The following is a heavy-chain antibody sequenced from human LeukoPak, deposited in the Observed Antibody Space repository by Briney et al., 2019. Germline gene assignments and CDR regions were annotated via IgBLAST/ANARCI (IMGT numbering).Heavy chain of an antibody. CDR2: MNPNSGNT. J-gene: IGHJ4*02. D-gene: IGHD3-10*01. Sequence: ASVKVSCKASAYTFTTYDINWVRQAPGQGLEWMGWMNPNSGNTGYTQKFQGRVTMTRNTSMSKAYMELNSLRSEDTAVYYCARANYYGSGKKDLDYWGQGTLVTVSS. CDR1: AYTFTTYD. V-gene: IGHV1-8*01. CDR3: ARANYYGSGKKDLDY.